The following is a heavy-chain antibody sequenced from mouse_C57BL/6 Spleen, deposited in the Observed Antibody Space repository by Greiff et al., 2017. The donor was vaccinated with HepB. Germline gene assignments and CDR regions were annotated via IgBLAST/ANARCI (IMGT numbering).Heavy chain of an antibody. CDR3: ARDGNYYGSSYKAY. V-gene: IGHV1-31*01. D-gene: IGHD1-1*01. CDR1: VYSFTGYY. CDR2: IYPYNGVS. J-gene: IGHJ3*01. Sequence: EVQLQQSGPELVKPGASVKISCKASVYSFTGYYMHWVKQSHGNILDWIGYIYPYNGVSSYNQKFKGKATLTVDKSSSTAYMELRSLTSEDSAVYYCARDGNYYGSSYKAYWGQGTLVTVSA.